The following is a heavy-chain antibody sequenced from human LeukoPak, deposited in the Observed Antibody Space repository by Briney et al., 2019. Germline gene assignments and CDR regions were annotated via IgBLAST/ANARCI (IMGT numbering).Heavy chain of an antibody. V-gene: IGHV1-24*01. CDR1: GYTLTELS. CDR3: ARDTRRGANVN. CDR2: FDPEDGET. J-gene: IGHJ4*02. D-gene: IGHD3-10*01. Sequence: ASVKVSCKVSGYTLTELSMHWVRQAPGKGLEWMGGFDPEDGETIYAQKFQGRVTMTRDTSISTAYMELSRLRSDDTAVYYCARDTRRGANVNWGQGTLVTVSS.